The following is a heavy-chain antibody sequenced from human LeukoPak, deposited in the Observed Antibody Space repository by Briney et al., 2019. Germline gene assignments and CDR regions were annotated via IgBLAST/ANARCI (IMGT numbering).Heavy chain of an antibody. J-gene: IGHJ4*02. CDR1: VYTFTSYY. CDR2: ITPSGGST. CDR3: ARAYYYDSSGYSNFDY. V-gene: IGHV1-46*01. D-gene: IGHD3-22*01. Sequence: ASVKVSCKASVYTFTSYYMHWVRQAPEQGLEWMGIITPSGGSTSYAQKFQGRVTMTRDMSTSTVYMELSSLRSEDTAVYYCARAYYYDSSGYSNFDYWGQGTLVTVSS.